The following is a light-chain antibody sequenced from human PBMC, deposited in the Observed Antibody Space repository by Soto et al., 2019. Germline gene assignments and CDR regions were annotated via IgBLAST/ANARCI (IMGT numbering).Light chain of an antibody. V-gene: IGKV2-28*01. J-gene: IGKJ1*01. CDR3: MQTLQTAWT. CDR1: QSLLRSNGFNY. Sequence: DIVMTQSPLSLTVTPGEPASVSWSSSQSLLRSNGFNYLEWFLQKPGQSPQLLINLGSNRASGAPDRFSGTGSATNFTLKISRVEAEDVGVFYCMQTLQTAWTFGQGTKVEIK. CDR2: LGS.